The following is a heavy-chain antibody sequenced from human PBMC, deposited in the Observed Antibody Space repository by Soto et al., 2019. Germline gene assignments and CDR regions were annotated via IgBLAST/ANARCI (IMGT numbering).Heavy chain of an antibody. J-gene: IGHJ4*02. CDR3: ARVDDY. V-gene: IGHV4-34*01. Sequence: QVQLQQWGAGLLKPLETLSLTCAVYGGSFSGYYWSWIRQPPGKGLEWIGEINHRGRTNYNPSLKSRVTISVDTSKNQFSLKLSSVTAADTAVYYCARVDDYWGQGTLVTVSS. CDR1: GGSFSGYY. CDR2: INHRGRT.